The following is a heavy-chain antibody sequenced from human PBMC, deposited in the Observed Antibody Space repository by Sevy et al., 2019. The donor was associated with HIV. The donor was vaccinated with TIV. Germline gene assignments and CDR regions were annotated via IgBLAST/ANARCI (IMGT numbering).Heavy chain of an antibody. Sequence: GGSLRLSCAVSGFSFDSYGMTWVRQAPGKGLEWVSGISGSGTRTYYADSVKGRFGISRDNSKNRLYLQMNSLRSEDKAIYYCGKGGGGHYDPDEIGYYFYYYNMDVWGKGTTVTVSS. J-gene: IGHJ6*03. D-gene: IGHD3-22*01. V-gene: IGHV3-23*01. CDR3: GKGGGGHYDPDEIGYYFYYYNMDV. CDR1: GFSFDSYG. CDR2: ISGSGTRT.